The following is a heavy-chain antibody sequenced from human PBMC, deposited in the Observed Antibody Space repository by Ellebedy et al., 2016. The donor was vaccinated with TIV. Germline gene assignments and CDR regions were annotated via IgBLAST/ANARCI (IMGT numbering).Heavy chain of an antibody. V-gene: IGHV3-7*01. D-gene: IGHD3-10*01. CDR2: IKQDGSDK. CDR3: VRGGGSLDY. Sequence: GGSLRLXCAASGFRFSTYWMSWVRQPPGKGLEWVANIKQDGSDKYYVDSVKGRFTISSDNAKNSLYLQVNSLRVEDTAVYYCVRGGGSLDYWGQGTLVTVSS. J-gene: IGHJ4*02. CDR1: GFRFSTYW.